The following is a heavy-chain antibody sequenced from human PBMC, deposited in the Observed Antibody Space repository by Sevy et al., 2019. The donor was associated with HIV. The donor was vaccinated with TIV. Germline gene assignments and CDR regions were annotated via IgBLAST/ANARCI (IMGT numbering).Heavy chain of an antibody. Sequence: GWSLRLSCGASGFTFSNYAMSWVRQAPGKGLEWVSSISGSGDNTYNADSVKGRFTVSRDNSKNTLYLQMNSLRAEDTAVYYCAKDSGDDNYGLFDYWGQGTLVTVSS. CDR3: AKDSGDDNYGLFDY. J-gene: IGHJ4*02. CDR2: ISGSGDNT. CDR1: GFTFSNYA. V-gene: IGHV3-23*01. D-gene: IGHD5-18*01.